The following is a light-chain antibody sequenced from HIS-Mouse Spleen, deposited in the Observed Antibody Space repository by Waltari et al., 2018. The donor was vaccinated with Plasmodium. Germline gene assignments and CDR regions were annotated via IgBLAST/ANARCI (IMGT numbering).Light chain of an antibody. CDR3: SSYTSSSTLNYV. CDR1: RTHVGCYNY. J-gene: IGLJ1*01. CDR2: DVS. V-gene: IGLV2-14*03. Sequence: QSALTQPASVSGSPGQSIPISCTGTRTHVGCYNYVSSYQQHPGNAPKLMIYDVSNRPSGVSNRFSGSKSGNTASLTISGLQAEDEADYYCSSYTSSSTLNYVFGTGTKVTVL.